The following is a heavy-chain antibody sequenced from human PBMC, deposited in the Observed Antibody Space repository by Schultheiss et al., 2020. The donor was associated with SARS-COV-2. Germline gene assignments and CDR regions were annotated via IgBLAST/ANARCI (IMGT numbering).Heavy chain of an antibody. CDR2: INHSGST. J-gene: IGHJ6*02. CDR1: GGSFSGYY. CDR3: ARGRYYTYYYYGMDV. D-gene: IGHD2-2*02. V-gene: IGHV4-34*01. Sequence: GSLRLSCAVYGGSFSGYYWSWIRQSPGKGLEWIGEINHSGSTNYNPSLKSRVTISVDTSKNQFSLKVSSVTAADTAVYYCARGRYYTYYYYGMDVWGQGATVTVSS.